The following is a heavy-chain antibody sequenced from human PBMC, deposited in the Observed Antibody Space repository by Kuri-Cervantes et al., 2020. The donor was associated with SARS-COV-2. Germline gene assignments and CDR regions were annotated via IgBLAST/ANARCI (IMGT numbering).Heavy chain of an antibody. CDR3: ASNSNYWYYGMDV. CDR1: GYTFTGYY. D-gene: IGHD4-11*01. CDR2: INPNSGGT. J-gene: IGHJ6*02. Sequence: ASVKVSCKASGYTFTGYYVHWVRQAPGQGLEWMGWINPNSGGTNYAQKFQGRVTMTRDTSISTAYMELSRLRSDDTAVYYCASNSNYWYYGMDVWGQGTTVTVSS. V-gene: IGHV1-2*02.